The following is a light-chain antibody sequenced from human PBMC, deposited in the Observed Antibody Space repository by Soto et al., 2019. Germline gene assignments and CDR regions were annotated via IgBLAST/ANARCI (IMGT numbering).Light chain of an antibody. V-gene: IGKV3-20*01. CDR2: DAS. Sequence: EIVLTQSPGTLSLSPGERATLSCRATESVFGSYLAWYQLKPGQAPRLLIYDASSRATGIPDRFSGSGSGTDFTLTISRVEPEDFAVHYCQQYGSIPWTFGQGTKVDIK. CDR1: ESVFGSY. CDR3: QQYGSIPWT. J-gene: IGKJ1*01.